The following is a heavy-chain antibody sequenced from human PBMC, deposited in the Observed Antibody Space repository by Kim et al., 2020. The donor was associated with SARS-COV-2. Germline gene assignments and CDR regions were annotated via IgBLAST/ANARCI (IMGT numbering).Heavy chain of an antibody. D-gene: IGHD3-16*01. J-gene: IGHJ4*02. CDR3: TTDWERIGGRCDGYTCYPAYL. CDR1: GFTFTKVW. V-gene: IGHV3-15*01. CDR2: ISSKIDGGTT. Sequence: GGSLRLSCAASGFTFTKVWLSWVRQAPGKGLEWVCRISSKIDGGTTDYAAPVKVRFTISRDDSKNTLYLQMNGLTTEDTAVYYCTTDWERIGGRCDGYTCYPAYLGGQGTLVTVS.